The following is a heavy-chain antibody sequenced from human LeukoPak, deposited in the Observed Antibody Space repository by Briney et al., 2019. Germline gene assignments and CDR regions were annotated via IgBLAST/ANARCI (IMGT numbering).Heavy chain of an antibody. CDR1: GFTFSSYG. Sequence: GGSLRLSCAAPGFTFSSYGMHWVRQAPGKGLEWVAVISYDGSNKYYADSVKGRFTISRDNSKNTLYLQMNSLRAEDTAVYYCARDGSLAYCGGDCSPGYFDYWGQGTLVTVSS. CDR3: ARDGSLAYCGGDCSPGYFDY. J-gene: IGHJ4*02. D-gene: IGHD2-21*02. CDR2: ISYDGSNK. V-gene: IGHV3-30*03.